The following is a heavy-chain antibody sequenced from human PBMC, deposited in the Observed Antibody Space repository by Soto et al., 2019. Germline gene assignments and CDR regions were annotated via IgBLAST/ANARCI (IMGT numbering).Heavy chain of an antibody. Sequence: QVQLVESGGGVVQPGRSLRLSCAASGFSFDNSGMHWVRQAPGKGLEWLAVIWHDGSNRQYADSVSDRFTISRDNSNNTLHLQMIRLRPDDTGMYYCATDVRKVYTAGLDTWGQGTLVTVSS. V-gene: IGHV3-33*01. J-gene: IGHJ4*02. CDR2: IWHDGSNR. CDR3: ATDVRKVYTAGLDT. CDR1: GFSFDNSG. D-gene: IGHD5-18*01.